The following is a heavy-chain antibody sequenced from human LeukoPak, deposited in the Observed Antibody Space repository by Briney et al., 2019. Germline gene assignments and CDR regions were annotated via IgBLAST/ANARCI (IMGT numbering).Heavy chain of an antibody. CDR3: ARRGVVPAAMGYYYYGMDV. Sequence: PGGSLRLSCAASGFTFSSYSMNWVRQAPGKGLEWVSYISSSSSTIYYADSVKGRFTISRDNAKNSLYLQMNSLRDEDTAVYYCARRGVVPAAMGYYYYGMDVWGQGTTVTVSS. CDR2: ISSSSSTI. CDR1: GFTFSSYS. J-gene: IGHJ6*02. V-gene: IGHV3-48*02. D-gene: IGHD2-2*01.